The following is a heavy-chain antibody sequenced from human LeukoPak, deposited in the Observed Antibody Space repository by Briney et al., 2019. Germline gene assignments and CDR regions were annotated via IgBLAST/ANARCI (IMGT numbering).Heavy chain of an antibody. CDR2: ISYDGSNK. D-gene: IGHD5-12*01. J-gene: IGHJ3*02. V-gene: IGHV3-30-3*01. CDR3: ARAFAGLRGAFDI. Sequence: PGGSLRLSCAASGFTFSSYAMHWVRQAPGKGLEWVAVISYDGSNKYYADSVKGRFTISRDNSKNTLYLQMNSLRAEDTAVYYCARAFAGLRGAFDIWGQGTMVTVSS. CDR1: GFTFSSYA.